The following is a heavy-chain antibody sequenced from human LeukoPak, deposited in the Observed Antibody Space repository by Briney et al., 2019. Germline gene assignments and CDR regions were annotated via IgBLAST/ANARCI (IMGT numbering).Heavy chain of an antibody. CDR3: ARGGIVVVVAATGNEGFDP. D-gene: IGHD2-15*01. CDR2: MNPNSGNT. V-gene: IGHV1-8*01. CDR1: GYTFTSYD. Sequence: ASVKVSCKASGYTFTSYDINWVRQATGQGLEWMGWMNPNSGNTGYAQKFQGRVTMTRNTSISTAYMELSSPRSEDTAVYYCARGGIVVVVAATGNEGFDPWGQGTLVTVSS. J-gene: IGHJ5*02.